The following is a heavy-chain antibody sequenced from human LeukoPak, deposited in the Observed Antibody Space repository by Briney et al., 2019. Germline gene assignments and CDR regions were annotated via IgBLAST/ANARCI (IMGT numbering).Heavy chain of an antibody. CDR1: GFTFSYYG. CDR2: IRYDGNDK. D-gene: IGHD3-10*01. CDR3: AKDLMRDRWFGES. Sequence: GGSLRLSCAASGFTFSYYGMHWVRQAPGKGLEWVAFIRYDGNDKFYAKSVKGRFTISRDTSRNTLYLQMNSLRPEDTAVYYCAKDLMRDRWFGESWGQGTLVTVSS. V-gene: IGHV3-30*02. J-gene: IGHJ5*02.